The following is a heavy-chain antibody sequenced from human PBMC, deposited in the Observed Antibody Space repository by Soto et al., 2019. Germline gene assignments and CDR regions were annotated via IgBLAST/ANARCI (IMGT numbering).Heavy chain of an antibody. V-gene: IGHV4-34*01. CDR2: INHSKFT. Sequence: SETLSLTCAVYGGSFSGYSWTWIRQPPGKGLEWIGEINHSKFTNYNPSLKSRVTISIDTSKNQFSLRLTSVTAADTAVYYCARNRRYDYANWGQGTLVTVS. J-gene: IGHJ4*02. CDR1: GGSFSGYS. CDR3: ARNRRYDYAN. D-gene: IGHD5-12*01.